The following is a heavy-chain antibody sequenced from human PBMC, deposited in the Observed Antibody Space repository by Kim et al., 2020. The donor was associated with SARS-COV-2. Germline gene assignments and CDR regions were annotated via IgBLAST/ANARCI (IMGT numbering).Heavy chain of an antibody. CDR3: ARSLPDGALPFDY. Sequence: SETLSLTCTVSGGSINNYYWNWIRQPPGKGLEWMGYIYHSGSTTYNPSLKSRVTISVDTSKNQFSLQLSSVTAADTAVYDCARSLPDGALPFDYWGHGTLVTVSS. CDR1: GGSINNYY. V-gene: IGHV4-59*13. J-gene: IGHJ4*01. D-gene: IGHD2-2*01. CDR2: IYHSGST.